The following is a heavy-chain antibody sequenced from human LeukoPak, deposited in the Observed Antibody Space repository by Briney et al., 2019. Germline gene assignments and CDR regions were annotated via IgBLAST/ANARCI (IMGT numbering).Heavy chain of an antibody. Sequence: HWASVKVSCKASGYTFTSYAMNWVRQAPGQGLEWMGWINTNTGNPTYAQGFTGRFVFSLDTSVSTAYLQISSLKAEDTAVYYCARWGRAFYSSSWYDQHRNNWFDPWGQGTLVTVSS. CDR2: INTNTGNP. CDR3: ARWGRAFYSSSWYDQHRNNWFDP. V-gene: IGHV7-4-1*02. J-gene: IGHJ5*02. D-gene: IGHD6-13*01. CDR1: GYTFTSYA.